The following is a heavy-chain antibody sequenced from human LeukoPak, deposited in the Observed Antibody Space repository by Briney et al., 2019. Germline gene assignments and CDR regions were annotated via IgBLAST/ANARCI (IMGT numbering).Heavy chain of an antibody. D-gene: IGHD6-19*01. CDR2: IRSKANNYAT. CDR1: GFTFSSYE. V-gene: IGHV3-73*01. Sequence: PGGSLRLSCAASGFTFSSYEMNWVRQAPGKGLEWVGRIRSKANNYATAYAVSVKGRFTISRDDSKNTAHLQMNRLKTEDTAVYYCTRRAWGSGWGAFDIWGQGTMVTVPS. CDR3: TRRAWGSGWGAFDI. J-gene: IGHJ3*02.